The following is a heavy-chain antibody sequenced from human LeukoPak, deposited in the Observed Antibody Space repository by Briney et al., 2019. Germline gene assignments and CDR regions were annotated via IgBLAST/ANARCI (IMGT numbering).Heavy chain of an antibody. CDR2: INAGNGNT. CDR3: ARGVVEQQLGKDPFDY. Sequence: ASVKVSCKASGYTFTSYAMHWVRQAPGQRLEWMGWINAGNGNTKYSQKFQGRVTITRDTSASTAYMELSSLRSEDTAVYYCARGVVEQQLGKDPFDYWGQGTLVTVSS. CDR1: GYTFTSYA. J-gene: IGHJ4*02. V-gene: IGHV1-3*01. D-gene: IGHD6-13*01.